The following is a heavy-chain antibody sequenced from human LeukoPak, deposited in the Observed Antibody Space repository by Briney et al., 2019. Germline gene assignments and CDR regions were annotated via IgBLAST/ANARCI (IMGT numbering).Heavy chain of an antibody. CDR3: ARHIDGFDI. Sequence: SETVSLTCTVSGGSISSSDYYWDWIRQPPGKGLEWIASISYSGSTYYNPSLKSRVTISVDTSKNQFSLKLSSVTAADTAVYYCARHIDGFDIWGQGTMVTVSP. J-gene: IGHJ3*02. V-gene: IGHV4-39*01. CDR2: ISYSGST. CDR1: GGSISSSDYY.